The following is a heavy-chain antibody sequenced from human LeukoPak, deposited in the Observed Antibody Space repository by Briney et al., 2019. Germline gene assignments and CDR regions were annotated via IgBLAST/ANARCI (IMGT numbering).Heavy chain of an antibody. V-gene: IGHV3-74*01. CDR2: INSDGSST. CDR1: GFTFSSYW. D-gene: IGHD6-6*01. J-gene: IGHJ4*02. Sequence: QPGGSLRLSCAASGFTFSSYWRHWVRQAPGKGLVWVSRINSDGSSTSYADSVKGRFTISRDNAKNTLYLQMNSLRAEDTAVDDCAIDSSSREYYFDYWGQGTLVTVSS. CDR3: AIDSSSREYYFDY.